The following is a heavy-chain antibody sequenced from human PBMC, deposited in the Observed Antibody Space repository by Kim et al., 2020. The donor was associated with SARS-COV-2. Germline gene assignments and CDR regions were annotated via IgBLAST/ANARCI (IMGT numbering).Heavy chain of an antibody. D-gene: IGHD3-10*01. CDR3: ARSVVQGDSGTGSYFDP. Sequence: GGSLRLSCAASGFTFSSYSMIWVRQAPGGGLEWVSLISTTGNYIYYADSLKGRLTISRDNTKNSLFLQMNSLRPDDTAVYYCARSVVQGDSGTGSYFDP. V-gene: IGHV3-21*01. CDR1: GFTFSSYS. CDR2: ISTTGNYI. J-gene: IGHJ5*02.